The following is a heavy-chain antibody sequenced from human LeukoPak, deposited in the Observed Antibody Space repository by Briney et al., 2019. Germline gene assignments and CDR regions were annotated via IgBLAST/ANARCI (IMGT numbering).Heavy chain of an antibody. Sequence: SETLSLICSVSGGSISGYYWSWIRQSAGKGLEWIGHIYPSGKTSNNPSLQSRVSISADTSKTQFSLKLSSVTAADTAVYYCARVAPFQVLGSGTHRGMDVWGQGTTVTVSS. CDR2: IYPSGKT. CDR3: ARVAPFQVLGSGTHRGMDV. CDR1: GGSISGYY. V-gene: IGHV4-4*07. J-gene: IGHJ6*02. D-gene: IGHD3-10*01.